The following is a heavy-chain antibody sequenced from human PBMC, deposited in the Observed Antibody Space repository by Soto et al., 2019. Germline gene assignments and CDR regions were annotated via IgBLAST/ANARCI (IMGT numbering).Heavy chain of an antibody. Sequence: SETLSLTCAVYGGSFSDYSWTWIRQPPGKGLEWIGEINDSGSTNYIPSLERRVTISRDTSKNRFSLKLSSVTAADTAVYYCARGSHKLHSYDSSGFYHYVDYWGQGSLLTVSS. J-gene: IGHJ4*02. CDR1: GGSFSDYS. D-gene: IGHD3-22*01. CDR3: ARGSHKLHSYDSSGFYHYVDY. V-gene: IGHV4-34*01. CDR2: INDSGST.